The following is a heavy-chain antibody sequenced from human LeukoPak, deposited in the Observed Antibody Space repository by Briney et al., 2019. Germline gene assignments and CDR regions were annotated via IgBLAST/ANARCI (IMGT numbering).Heavy chain of an antibody. Sequence: ASVKVSCKASGYTFTGYYMHWVRQAPGQGIEWMGWINPNSGGTNYAQKFQGRVTMTRDTSISTAYMELSRLRSDDTAVYYCARDEETADAYYYYYMDVWGKGTTVTVSS. CDR3: ARDEETADAYYYYYMDV. CDR2: INPNSGGT. V-gene: IGHV1-2*02. CDR1: GYTFTGYY. D-gene: IGHD2-21*02. J-gene: IGHJ6*03.